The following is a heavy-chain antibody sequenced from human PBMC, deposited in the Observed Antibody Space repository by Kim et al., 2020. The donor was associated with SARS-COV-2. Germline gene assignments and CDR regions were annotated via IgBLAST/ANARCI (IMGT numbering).Heavy chain of an antibody. D-gene: IGHD3-22*01. Sequence: GGSLRLSCAASGFTFSSYGMHWVRQAPGKGLEWVAVIWYDGSNKYYADSVKGRFTISRDNSKNTLYLQMNNLRAEDTAVYYCARDLESLVDDSSGYYGLVDYWGQGTLVTVSS. CDR3: ARDLESLVDDSSGYYGLVDY. J-gene: IGHJ4*02. CDR2: IWYDGSNK. CDR1: GFTFSSYG. V-gene: IGHV3-33*01.